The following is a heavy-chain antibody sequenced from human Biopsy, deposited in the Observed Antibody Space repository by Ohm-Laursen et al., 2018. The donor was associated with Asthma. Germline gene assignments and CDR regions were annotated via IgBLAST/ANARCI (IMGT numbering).Heavy chain of an antibody. V-gene: IGHV1-69*01. CDR3: ARCQVGYSSGWSLLLKKIYYSGMDV. D-gene: IGHD6-19*01. CDR2: IMTVFGTT. Sequence: SSVKVSCKAPGCTLSNFAISWVRQAPGQGLEWMGGIMTVFGTTNYAQKFQGRVTITADESTSTAYMEVTSLRSEDTAIYYCARCQVGYSSGWSLLLKKIYYSGMDVWGQGTAVTVSS. J-gene: IGHJ6*02. CDR1: GCTLSNFA.